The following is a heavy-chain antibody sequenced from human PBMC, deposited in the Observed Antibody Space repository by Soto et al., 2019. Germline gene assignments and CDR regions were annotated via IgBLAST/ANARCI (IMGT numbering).Heavy chain of an antibody. CDR2: IDPSDSYT. J-gene: IGHJ4*02. D-gene: IGHD6-13*01. Sequence: GESLKISCKGSGYSFTSYWISWVRQMPGKGLEWMGRIDPSDSYTNYSPSFQGHVTISADKSISTAYLQWSSLKASDTAMYYCARHIAAAAFYYFDYWGQGALVTVSS. CDR3: ARHIAAAAFYYFDY. V-gene: IGHV5-10-1*01. CDR1: GYSFTSYW.